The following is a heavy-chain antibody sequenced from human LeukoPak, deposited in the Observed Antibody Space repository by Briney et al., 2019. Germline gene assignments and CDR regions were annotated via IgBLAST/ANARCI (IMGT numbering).Heavy chain of an antibody. J-gene: IGHJ4*02. D-gene: IGHD6-19*01. CDR2: IISIFGTA. Sequence: SVNVSCKASGGTFSSYAISWVRQAPGQGLEWMGGIISIFGTANYAQKFQGRVTITADESTSTAYMGLSSLRSEDTAVYYCAREASSGLIGTSEYYFDYWGQGTLVTVSS. CDR3: AREASSGLIGTSEYYFDY. V-gene: IGHV1-69*13. CDR1: GGTFSSYA.